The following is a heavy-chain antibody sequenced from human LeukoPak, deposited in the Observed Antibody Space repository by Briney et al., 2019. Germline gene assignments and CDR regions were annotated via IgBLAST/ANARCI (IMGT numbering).Heavy chain of an antibody. Sequence: SETLSLTCTVSGGSISNSNYYWGWIRQPPGKGLEWIGGAYYSGTTYYSPSLKSRVTISVDRSKNQFSLKLSSVTAADTAVYYCARGTERASWFDPWGQGTLVTVSS. J-gene: IGHJ5*02. V-gene: IGHV4-39*07. CDR3: ARGTERASWFDP. CDR1: GGSISNSNYY. CDR2: AYYSGTT. D-gene: IGHD1-7*01.